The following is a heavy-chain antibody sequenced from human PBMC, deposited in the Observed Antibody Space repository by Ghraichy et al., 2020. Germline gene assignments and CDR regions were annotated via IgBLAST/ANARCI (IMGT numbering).Heavy chain of an antibody. Sequence: GGSLRLSCAASGFTFGSSWMSWVRQAPGKGLEWVPNTNDDAKEKYYVDSVKGRFTISRDNAKNSLFLQMNSLRAEDTAVYYCARDPLHGALDFWGQGTRVTVSS. D-gene: IGHD3-10*01. CDR1: GFTFGSSW. J-gene: IGHJ4*02. CDR2: TNDDAKEK. CDR3: ARDPLHGALDF. V-gene: IGHV3-7*03.